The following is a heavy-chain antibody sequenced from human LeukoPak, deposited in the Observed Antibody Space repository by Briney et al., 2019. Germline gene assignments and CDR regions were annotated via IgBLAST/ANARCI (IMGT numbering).Heavy chain of an antibody. Sequence: ASVKVSCKASGYTFTGYYMHWVRQAPGQGLEWMGWINPNSGGTNYAQKFQGRVTMTRDTSISTAYMELSRLRSDDTAVYYCARPFTAYYYDSSGFDPWGQGTLVTVSS. D-gene: IGHD3-22*01. V-gene: IGHV1-2*02. CDR1: GYTFTGYY. CDR2: INPNSGGT. CDR3: ARPFTAYYYDSSGFDP. J-gene: IGHJ5*02.